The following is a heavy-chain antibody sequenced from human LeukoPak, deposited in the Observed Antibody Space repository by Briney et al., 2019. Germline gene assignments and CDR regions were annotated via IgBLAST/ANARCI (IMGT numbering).Heavy chain of an antibody. CDR2: MKKDGSKV. D-gene: IGHD3-10*01. CDR3: TRGEGDDF. J-gene: IGHJ4*02. CDR1: GVTFSNSW. Sequence: GGSLRLSWVAAGVTFSNSWMTWVRQAPGEGRGWVANMKKDGSKVYHVDSVKGRFTISRDNAKNSLYLQMNSLRVDDTAVYYCTRGEGDDFWGQGTLVTVSS. V-gene: IGHV3-7*03.